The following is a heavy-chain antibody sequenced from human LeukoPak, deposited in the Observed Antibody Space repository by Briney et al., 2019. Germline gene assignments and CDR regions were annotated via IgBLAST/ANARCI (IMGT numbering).Heavy chain of an antibody. D-gene: IGHD3-10*01. CDR1: GYTFTGYY. CDR2: INPNSGGT. V-gene: IGHV1-2*02. CDR3: ARDSGERGSGSYLIAY. J-gene: IGHJ4*02. Sequence: ASVKVSCKASGYTFTGYYIHWVRQAPGQGLEGMGWINPNSGGTNSAQKFQGRVTMTRDTSIRTAYMELSRLRSDDTAVYYCARDSGERGSGSYLIAYWGQGTLVTVSS.